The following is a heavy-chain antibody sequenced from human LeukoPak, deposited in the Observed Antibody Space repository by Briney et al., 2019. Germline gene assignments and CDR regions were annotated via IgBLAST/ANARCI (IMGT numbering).Heavy chain of an antibody. Sequence: SQTLSLTCALSGDSVSSNTGGWDWIRQSPSRGLEWLGRTYYRSKWYYDYAVAVKSLITINPDTSKNQFSLQLNSATPEDTAVYYCARGGLVASIRGYFDYWAQGTLVTVSS. D-gene: IGHD5-12*01. V-gene: IGHV6-1*01. J-gene: IGHJ4*02. CDR2: TYYRSKWYY. CDR3: ARGGLVASIRGYFDY. CDR1: GDSVSSNTGG.